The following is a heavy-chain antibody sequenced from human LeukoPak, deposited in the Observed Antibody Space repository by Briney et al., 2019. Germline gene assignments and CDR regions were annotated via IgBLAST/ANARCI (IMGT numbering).Heavy chain of an antibody. D-gene: IGHD2-15*01. V-gene: IGHV1-18*03. CDR3: ARDNLAAIAGWGLDY. J-gene: IGHJ4*02. Sequence: ASVRVSCKDSGYTFTSYGISWVRQAPGQGLEWMGWISAYNGNTYYAPNLQGRVTMTTDTSTSTAYMELRSLRSDDMAVYYCARDNLAAIAGWGLDYWGQGTLVTVSS. CDR1: GYTFTSYG. CDR2: ISAYNGNT.